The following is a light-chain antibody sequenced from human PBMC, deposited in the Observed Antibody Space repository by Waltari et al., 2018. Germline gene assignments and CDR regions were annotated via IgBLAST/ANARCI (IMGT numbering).Light chain of an antibody. V-gene: IGLV1-40*01. CDR1: SSNTGAGYD. J-gene: IGLJ2*01. CDR2: NKK. Sequence: QSVLTQPPSVSGAPGQRVTLSCTGSSSNTGAGYDVHWYQQLPGTAPKLLIYNKKFRPSGVPARFSGSRSGTSAALAITGLQAEDEADYYCQSYDSSLSGVIFGGGTKLTVL. CDR3: QSYDSSLSGVI.